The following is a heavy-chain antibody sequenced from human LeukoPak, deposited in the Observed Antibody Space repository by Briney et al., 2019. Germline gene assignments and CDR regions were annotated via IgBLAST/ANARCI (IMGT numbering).Heavy chain of an antibody. CDR1: GFTFSNYE. D-gene: IGHD6-19*01. Sequence: GGSLRLSCAASGFTFSNYEMNWVRQAPGKGLEWVSIITSGGTTTYYVDSVKGRFTISRDNAKNTLYLQMNSLRVEDTAVYYCARGRIAVAGTFDYWGQGTLVTVSS. CDR2: ITSGGTTT. CDR3: ARGRIAVAGTFDY. J-gene: IGHJ4*02. V-gene: IGHV3-48*03.